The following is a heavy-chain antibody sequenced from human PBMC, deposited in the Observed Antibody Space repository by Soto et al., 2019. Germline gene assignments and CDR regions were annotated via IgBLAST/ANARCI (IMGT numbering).Heavy chain of an antibody. CDR3: ANPQVVAATPVRYGMDV. Sequence: GGSLRLSCAASGFTFSSYGMHWVRQAPGKGLEWVAVISYDGSNKYYADSVKGRFTISRDNSKNTLYLQMNSLRAEDTAVYYCANPQVVAATPVRYGMDVWGQGTTVTVSS. V-gene: IGHV3-30*18. D-gene: IGHD2-15*01. CDR2: ISYDGSNK. CDR1: GFTFSSYG. J-gene: IGHJ6*02.